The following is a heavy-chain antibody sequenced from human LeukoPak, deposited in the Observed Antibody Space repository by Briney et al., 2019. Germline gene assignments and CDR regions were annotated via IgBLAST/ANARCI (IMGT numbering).Heavy chain of an antibody. D-gene: IGHD3-3*01. V-gene: IGHV1-2*06. CDR3: AGTRPLLEWSGGAFDI. J-gene: IGHJ3*02. CDR2: INPNSGGT. CDR1: GYTFTGYY. Sequence: ASVKVSCKASGYTFTGYYMHWVRQAPGQGLEWMGRINPNSGGTNYAQKFQGRVTMTRDTSISTAYMELSRLRSDDTAVYYCAGTRPLLEWSGGAFDIWGQGTMVTVSS.